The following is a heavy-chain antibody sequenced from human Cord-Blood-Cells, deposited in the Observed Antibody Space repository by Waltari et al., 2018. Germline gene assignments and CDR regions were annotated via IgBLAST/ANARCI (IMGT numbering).Heavy chain of an antibody. CDR1: GGSISSSSYY. D-gene: IGHD3-10*01. Sequence: QLQLQESGPGLVKPSETLSLTCTVSGGSISSSSYYWGWIRQPPGKGLEWIGSIYYSGLTSYNPSLQSRVTISVDTSNNQFSLKLSSVTAADTAVYYCASSHRVVRGVIIYFQHWGQGTLVTVSS. J-gene: IGHJ1*01. V-gene: IGHV4-39*01. CDR2: IYYSGLT. CDR3: ASSHRVVRGVIIYFQH.